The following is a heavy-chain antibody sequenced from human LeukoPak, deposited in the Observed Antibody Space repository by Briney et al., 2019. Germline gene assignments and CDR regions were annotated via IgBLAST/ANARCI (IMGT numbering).Heavy chain of an antibody. CDR3: ARFLTAAPDY. Sequence: SETLSLTCTVSGGSISSSSYYWGWIRQPPGKGLEWIGSIYYSGSTYYNPSLKSRVTISVDTSKNQFSLKLSSVTAADTAVYYCARFLTAAPDYWGQGTLVTVSS. V-gene: IGHV4-39*01. D-gene: IGHD1-20*01. J-gene: IGHJ4*02. CDR1: GGSISSSSYY. CDR2: IYYSGST.